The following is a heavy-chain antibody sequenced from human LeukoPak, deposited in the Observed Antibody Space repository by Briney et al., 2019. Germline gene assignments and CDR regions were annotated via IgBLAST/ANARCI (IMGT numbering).Heavy chain of an antibody. J-gene: IGHJ4*02. CDR3: AKGRGVRGVIITD. D-gene: IGHD3-10*01. Sequence: GGSLRLSCAASGFTFSSYAMSWVRQAPGKGLEWVSAVSGSGGSTYYADSVKGRFTISRDNSKNTLYLQMNSLRAEDTAVYYCAKGRGVRGVIITDWGQGTLVTVSS. CDR1: GFTFSSYA. V-gene: IGHV3-23*01. CDR2: VSGSGGST.